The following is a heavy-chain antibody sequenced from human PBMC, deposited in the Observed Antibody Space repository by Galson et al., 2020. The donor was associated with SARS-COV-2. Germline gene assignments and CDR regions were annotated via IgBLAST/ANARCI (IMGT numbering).Heavy chain of an antibody. J-gene: IGHJ4*02. CDR2: IAHTGST. D-gene: IGHD3-16*01. V-gene: IGHV4-34*01. Sequence: SETLSLTCTVTGGSFSYYYWTWIRQSPGKGLEWIGEIAHTGSTSYNPSLRGRVTISLDTSDDRFSMSLSSVTAADTAVYYCARGRSYNYAWGTLRGGGSDRPFDSWGQGTRVAVSS. CDR3: ARGRSYNYAWGTLRGGGSDRPFDS. CDR1: GGSFSYYY.